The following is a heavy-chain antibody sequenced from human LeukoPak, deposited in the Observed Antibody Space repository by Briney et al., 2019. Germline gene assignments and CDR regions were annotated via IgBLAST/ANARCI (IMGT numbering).Heavy chain of an antibody. CDR3: AKDVCRYNSGCLSFDY. Sequence: PGGSLRLSCAASGLTFSNYAMTWVRQSPGKGLAWVSAISGSGDYTYYADFVKGRYTISRDNSKNTLYLQMNSLRVEDTAVYYCAKDVCRYNSGCLSFDYWGQGTLVTVSS. J-gene: IGHJ4*02. CDR2: ISGSGDYT. V-gene: IGHV3-23*01. CDR1: GLTFSNYA. D-gene: IGHD6-19*01.